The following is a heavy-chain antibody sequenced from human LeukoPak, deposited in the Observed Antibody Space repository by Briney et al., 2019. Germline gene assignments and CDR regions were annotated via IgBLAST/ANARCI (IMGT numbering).Heavy chain of an antibody. J-gene: IGHJ3*02. D-gene: IGHD2-8*01. CDR3: ARAYCTTTACHAFDI. V-gene: IGHV3-30*04. CDR2: ISYDSSNK. CDR1: GFTFSSHA. Sequence: GGSLRLSCSAAGFTFSSHAMHWVRQAPGKGLEWLSVISYDSSNKYYADSVRGRFTISRDNSRNTLYLQMNSLRAEDTAVYTCARAYCTTTACHAFDIWGQGTVVAVSS.